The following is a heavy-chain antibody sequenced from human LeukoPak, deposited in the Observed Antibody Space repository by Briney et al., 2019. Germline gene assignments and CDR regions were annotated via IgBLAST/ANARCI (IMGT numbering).Heavy chain of an antibody. J-gene: IGHJ2*01. CDR1: GFTFSSYS. D-gene: IGHD6-6*01. V-gene: IGHV3-21*01. CDR3: ARGSGGFGSSSNWYFDL. CDR2: MSSSRNYI. Sequence: GGSLRLSCAASGFTFSSYSMNWVRQAPGKGLEWVSSMSSSRNYIYYGNSVKGRFTISRVNAKNSLYLQMNSLRAEDTAVYYCARGSGGFGSSSNWYFDLWGRGTLVTVSS.